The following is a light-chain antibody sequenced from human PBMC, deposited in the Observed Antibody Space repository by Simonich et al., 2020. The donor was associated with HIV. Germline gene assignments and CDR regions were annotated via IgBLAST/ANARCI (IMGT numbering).Light chain of an antibody. CDR2: YAS. CDR1: QNIAGN. CDR3: QQYNNWPSPFT. J-gene: IGKJ3*01. V-gene: IGKV3-15*01. Sequence: EIVMTQSPATLSVSPGERATLSCRASQNIAGNLAWYQQKPGQAPRLLIYYASTRATGVPARFSCSGFGTDFTLTISSMQSEDFAVYYCQQYNNWPSPFTFGPGTKVDIK.